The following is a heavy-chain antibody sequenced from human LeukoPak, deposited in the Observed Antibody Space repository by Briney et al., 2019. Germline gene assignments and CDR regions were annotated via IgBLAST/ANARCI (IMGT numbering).Heavy chain of an antibody. V-gene: IGHV4-59*01. J-gene: IGHJ5*02. CDR2: THYSGST. Sequence: SETLSLTCTVSGGSISSYYWSWIRQPPGKGLEWIGYTHYSGSTNYNPSLKSRVTISVDTSKNQFSLKLRSVTAADTAAYYCVGGGGWDAWFDPWGQGTLVTVSS. CDR3: VGGGGWDAWFDP. CDR1: GGSISSYY. D-gene: IGHD6-19*01.